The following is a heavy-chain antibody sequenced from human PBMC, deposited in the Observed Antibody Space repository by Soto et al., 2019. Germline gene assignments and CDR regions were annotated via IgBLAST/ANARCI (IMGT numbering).Heavy chain of an antibody. Sequence: SETLSLTCTVSGYSISSGYYWGWIRQPPGKGLEWIGSIYHSGSTYYNPSLKSRVTISVDTSKNQFSLKLSSVTAADTAVYYCARDVEFLRRGTITAFDIWGQGTMVTVSS. CDR3: ARDVEFLRRGTITAFDI. J-gene: IGHJ3*02. CDR1: GYSISSGYY. CDR2: IYHSGST. D-gene: IGHD5-12*01. V-gene: IGHV4-38-2*02.